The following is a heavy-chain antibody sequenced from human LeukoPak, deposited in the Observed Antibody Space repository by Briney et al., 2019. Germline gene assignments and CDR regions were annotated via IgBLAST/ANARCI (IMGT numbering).Heavy chain of an antibody. CDR3: ARSHPSDTSRWSNPYFDK. J-gene: IGHJ4*02. Sequence: GGSLRLSCAASGFTFSNYGIHWVRQAPGKGLEWVALISYDGSNTWYADSVKGRFTISRDNSKNTLYLQMTSLGVEDTALYYCARSHPSDTSRWSNPYFDKWGQGTLVTVSS. D-gene: IGHD1-14*01. V-gene: IGHV3-30*04. CDR2: ISYDGSNT. CDR1: GFTFSNYG.